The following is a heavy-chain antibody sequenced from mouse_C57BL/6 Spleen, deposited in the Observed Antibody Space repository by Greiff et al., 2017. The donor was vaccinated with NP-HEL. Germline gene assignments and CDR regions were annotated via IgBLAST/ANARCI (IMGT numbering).Heavy chain of an antibody. V-gene: IGHV1-82*01. CDR1: GYAFSSSW. CDR2: IYPGDGDT. D-gene: IGHD4-1*01. J-gene: IGHJ2*01. CDR3: AREGLTGFDY. Sequence: VQRVESGPELVKPGASVKISCKASGYAFSSSWMNWVKQRPGKGLEWIGRIYPGDGDTNYNGKFKGKATLTADKSSSTAYMQLSSLASEDSAVYDCAREGLTGFDYWGQGTTLTVSS.